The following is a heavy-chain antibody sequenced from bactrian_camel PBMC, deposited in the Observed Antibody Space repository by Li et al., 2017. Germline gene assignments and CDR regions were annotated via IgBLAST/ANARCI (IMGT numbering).Heavy chain of an antibody. Sequence: VQLVESGGGLVQPGGSLTLSCAVSGFTFGNHHMSWVRQAPGKGLEWVSTINSGGDSTYYADSVKGRFTISRDNAENMLYLQMNSLRPEDTGMYYCAGGSRVGGADWGQGTQVTVS. D-gene: IGHD7*01. CDR1: GFTFGNHH. CDR2: INSGGDST. J-gene: IGHJ4*01. CDR3: AGGSRVGGAD. V-gene: IGHV3S40*01.